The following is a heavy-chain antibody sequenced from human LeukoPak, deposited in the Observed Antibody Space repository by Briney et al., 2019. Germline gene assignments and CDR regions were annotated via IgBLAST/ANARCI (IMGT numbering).Heavy chain of an antibody. Sequence: AGGSLRLSCAASGFTFSSYAMHWVRQAPGKGLEWVAVISYERSNKYYADSVKGRFTISRDNSKNTLYLQMDSPRAEDTAVYYCARETGSAVGSTDFDYWGQGTLVTVSS. D-gene: IGHD4-17*01. CDR2: ISYERSNK. CDR3: ARETGSAVGSTDFDY. V-gene: IGHV3-30-3*01. J-gene: IGHJ4*02. CDR1: GFTFSSYA.